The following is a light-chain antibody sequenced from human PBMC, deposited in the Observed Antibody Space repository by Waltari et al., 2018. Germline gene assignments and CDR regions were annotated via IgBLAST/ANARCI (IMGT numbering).Light chain of an antibody. CDR2: GAS. CDR1: QTVSSN. J-gene: IGKJ4*01. V-gene: IGKV3-15*01. CDR3: QQYNNWPQT. Sequence: ATLTCRARQTVSSNVAVYQQRPGQAPRLLIYGASTRATGIPARFSGSVSGTEFTLTISSLQSEDFAVYYCQQYNNWPQTFAGVTKLEIK.